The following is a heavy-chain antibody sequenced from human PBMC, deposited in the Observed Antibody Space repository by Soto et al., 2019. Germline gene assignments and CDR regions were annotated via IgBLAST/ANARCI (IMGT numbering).Heavy chain of an antibody. J-gene: IGHJ4*02. CDR2: ISAHDGNT. D-gene: IGHD1-1*01. Sequence: QVHLVQSGAEVKKPGASVKVSCKGSGYTFTSYGITWVRQAPGQGLEWMGWISAHDGNTDYAQRLQGRVTVTRDTSTSTAYMELRSLRSDDTAVYYCARGRYGDYWGQGALVTVST. CDR1: GYTFTSYG. V-gene: IGHV1-18*01. CDR3: ARGRYGDY.